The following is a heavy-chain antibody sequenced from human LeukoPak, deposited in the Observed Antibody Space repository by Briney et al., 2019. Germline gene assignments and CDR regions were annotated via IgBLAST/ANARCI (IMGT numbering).Heavy chain of an antibody. CDR3: ARGDSGKTRYFDWPPLPRAFDI. V-gene: IGHV4-34*01. D-gene: IGHD3-9*01. CDR2: INHSVST. J-gene: IGHJ3*02. Sequence: MSSETLSLTCAVYGGSFSGYYWSWIRQPPGKGLEWIGEINHSVSTNYNPSLKSRVTISVDTSKNQFSLKLSSVTAADTAVYYCARGDSGKTRYFDWPPLPRAFDIWGQGTMVTVSS. CDR1: GGSFSGYY.